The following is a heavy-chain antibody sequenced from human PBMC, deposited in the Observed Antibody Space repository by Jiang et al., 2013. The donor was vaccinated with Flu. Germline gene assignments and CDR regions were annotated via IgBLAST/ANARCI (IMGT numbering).Heavy chain of an antibody. CDR2: IYYSGST. CDR1: GGSISSYY. CDR3: ARAKQQLVRTFVD. V-gene: IGHV4-59*01. D-gene: IGHD6-13*01. Sequence: GSGLVKPSETLSLTCTVSGGSISSYYWSWIRQPPGKGLEWIGYIYYSGSTNYNPSLKSRVTISVDTSKNQFSLKLSSVTAADTAVYYCARAKQQLVRTFVDWGQGTLVTVSS. J-gene: IGHJ4*02.